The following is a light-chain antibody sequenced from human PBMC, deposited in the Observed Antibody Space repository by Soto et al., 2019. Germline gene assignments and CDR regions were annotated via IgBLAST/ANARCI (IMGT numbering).Light chain of an antibody. V-gene: IGKV3-20*01. J-gene: IGKJ1*01. CDR3: QQYGSSPWWT. CDR1: QSVSSSY. CDR2: GAS. Sequence: EIVLTQSPGTLSLSPGERAPLSCRASQSVSSSYLAWYQQKPGQAPRLLIYGASSRATGIPDRFSGSGSGTDFTLTISRLEPEDFAVYYCQQYGSSPWWTFGQGTKVDIK.